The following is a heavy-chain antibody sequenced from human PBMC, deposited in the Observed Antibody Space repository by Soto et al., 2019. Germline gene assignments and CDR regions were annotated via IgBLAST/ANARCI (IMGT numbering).Heavy chain of an antibody. CDR3: ARSSGGYDDY. D-gene: IGHD5-12*01. Sequence: QLQLQESGPGLVKPSETLSLTCTVSGGSISSSGYYWGWIRQPPGKGLEWIGSIYYTGRTYYNPSLKGRLTISVDTSKNQFSLRLRSATTTDTAVYYCARSSGGYDDYWGQGALVTVSS. CDR2: IYYTGRT. J-gene: IGHJ4*02. CDR1: GGSISSSGYY. V-gene: IGHV4-39*01.